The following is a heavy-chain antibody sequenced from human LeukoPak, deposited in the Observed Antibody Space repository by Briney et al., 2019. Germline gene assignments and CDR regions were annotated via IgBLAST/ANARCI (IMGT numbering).Heavy chain of an antibody. Sequence: GGSLRLSCAASGFTFSSYNMNWVRQAPGKGLEWVSAISGSGGSTYYADSVKGRFTISRDNSKNTLYLQMNSLRAEDTAVYYCAKEGARGYSYGEGDYWGQGTLVTVSS. CDR3: AKEGARGYSYGEGDY. V-gene: IGHV3-23*01. CDR1: GFTFSSYN. D-gene: IGHD5-18*01. CDR2: ISGSGGST. J-gene: IGHJ4*02.